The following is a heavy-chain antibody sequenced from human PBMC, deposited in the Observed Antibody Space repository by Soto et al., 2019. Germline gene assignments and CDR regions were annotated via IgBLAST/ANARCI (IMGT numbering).Heavy chain of an antibody. CDR1: GYTFTSYD. CDR3: ARGRPRWEMATIILY. CDR2: MNPNSGNT. Sequence: QVQLVQSGAEVKKPGASVKVSCKASGYTFTSYDINWVRQATGQGLEWMGWMNPNSGNTGNAQKFQGRVTMTRNTSISTAYMELSSPRSEDTAVYYCARGRPRWEMATIILYWGQGTLVTVSS. D-gene: IGHD5-12*01. V-gene: IGHV1-8*01. J-gene: IGHJ4*02.